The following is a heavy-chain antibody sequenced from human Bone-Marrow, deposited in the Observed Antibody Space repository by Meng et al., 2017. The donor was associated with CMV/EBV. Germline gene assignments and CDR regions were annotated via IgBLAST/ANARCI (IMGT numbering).Heavy chain of an antibody. CDR1: GFTFSSYA. CDR3: AKDSEAMLSGEQQLTH. J-gene: IGHJ4*02. V-gene: IGHV3-23*01. D-gene: IGHD6-13*01. Sequence: ETLSLTCAASGFTFSSYAMSWVRQAPGKGLEWVSAISGSGGSTYYADSVKGRFTISRDNSKNTLYLQMNSLRAEDTAVYYCAKDSEAMLSGEQQLTHWGQGTLVTVSS. CDR2: ISGSGGST.